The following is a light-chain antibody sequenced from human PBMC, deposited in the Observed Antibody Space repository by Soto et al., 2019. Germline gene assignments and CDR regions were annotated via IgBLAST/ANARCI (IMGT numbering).Light chain of an antibody. J-gene: IGKJ4*01. CDR1: QSVSSN. CDR3: QQYKSWPPLT. V-gene: IGKV3D-15*01. Sequence: EIVMTQSPDTLSVSPGERATLSCRASQSVSSNLAWYQQKPGQAPRLLIYGASTRATGIPARFSGSGAGTEFTLTISSLQSEDFAVYYCQQYKSWPPLTFGGGTKVEIK. CDR2: GAS.